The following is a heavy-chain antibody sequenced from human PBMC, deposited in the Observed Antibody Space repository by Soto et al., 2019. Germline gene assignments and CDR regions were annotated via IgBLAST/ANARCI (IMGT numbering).Heavy chain of an antibody. CDR1: GYSFTGYY. CDR3: ARSSALTISGVGGMDV. V-gene: IGHV1-2*02. Sequence: QIHLIQSGAEVKKPGASVRVSCKASGYSFTGYYIHWVRQAPGQGLEWMGWINPNNGGANYAQKFQGRVTMTKDTSTTTAYMELSRLRSNDTAVFYCARSSALTISGVGGMDVWGQGATVTVSS. J-gene: IGHJ6*02. D-gene: IGHD3-3*01. CDR2: INPNNGGA.